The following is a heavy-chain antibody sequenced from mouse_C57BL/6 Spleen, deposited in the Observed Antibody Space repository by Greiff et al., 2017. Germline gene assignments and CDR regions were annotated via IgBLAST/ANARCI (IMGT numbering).Heavy chain of an antibody. Sequence: QVQLQQPGAELVKPGASVKMSCKASGYTFTSYWITWVKQRPGQGLEWIGDIYPGSGSTNYNEKFKSKATLTVDTSSRTAYMQLSLLTSEDEAVYCCAREGVLRWSSYYAMDYWGQGTSVTVSS. J-gene: IGHJ4*01. D-gene: IGHD1-1*02. CDR1: GYTFTSYW. CDR2: IYPGSGST. CDR3: AREGVLRWSSYYAMDY. V-gene: IGHV1-55*01.